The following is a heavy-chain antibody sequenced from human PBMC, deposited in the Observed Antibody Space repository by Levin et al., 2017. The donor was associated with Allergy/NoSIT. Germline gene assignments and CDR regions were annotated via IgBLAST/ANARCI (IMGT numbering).Heavy chain of an antibody. Sequence: PGGSLRLSCAASGFTFSSYSMNWVRQAPGKGLEWVSYISSSSSTIYYADSVKGRFTISRDNAKNSLYLQMNSLRDEDTAVYYCARGAGVWGSYRFEDAFDIWGQGTMVTVSS. D-gene: IGHD3-16*02. V-gene: IGHV3-48*02. CDR2: ISSSSSTI. CDR3: ARGAGVWGSYRFEDAFDI. CDR1: GFTFSSYS. J-gene: IGHJ3*02.